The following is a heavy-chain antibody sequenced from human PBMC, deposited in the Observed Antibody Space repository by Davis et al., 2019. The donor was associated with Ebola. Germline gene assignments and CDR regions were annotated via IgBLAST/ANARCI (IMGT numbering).Heavy chain of an antibody. J-gene: IGHJ5*02. D-gene: IGHD3-22*01. CDR2: IYYSGST. Sequence: MPSETLSLTCTVSGGSISSSSYYWGWIRQPPGKGLEWIGSIYYSGSTYYNPSLKSRVTISVDTSKNQFSLKLSSVTAADTAVYYCARHFPYYYDSSGYYYGWFDPWGQGTLVTVSS. V-gene: IGHV4-39*01. CDR1: GGSISSSSYY. CDR3: ARHFPYYYDSSGYYYGWFDP.